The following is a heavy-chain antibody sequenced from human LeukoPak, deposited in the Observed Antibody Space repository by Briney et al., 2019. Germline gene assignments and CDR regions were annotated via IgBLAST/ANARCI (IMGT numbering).Heavy chain of an antibody. V-gene: IGHV3-7*01. CDR2: IRQRGTDK. J-gene: IGHJ3*02. CDR1: GFTLNSHY. D-gene: IGHD2-2*01. CDR3: ARESQYCSSTSCHDDAFDM. Sequence: GGSLRLSCAASGFTLNSHYMSWVRQAPGKGLEWVANIRQRGTDKYYVDSVKGRFTISRDNAKNSLYLQMNSLRAEDTAVYYCARESQYCSSTSCHDDAFDMWGQGTMVTVSS.